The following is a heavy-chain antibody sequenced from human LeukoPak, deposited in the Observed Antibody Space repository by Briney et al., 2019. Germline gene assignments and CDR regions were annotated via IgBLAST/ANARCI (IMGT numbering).Heavy chain of an antibody. CDR2: IYYSGST. Sequence: SQTLSLTCTVSGGSISSGDYYWSWIRQPPGKGLEWIGYIYYSGSTYYSPSLKSRVTISVDTSKNQFSLKLSSVTAADTAVYYCARAGEASCSSTSCPVFDYWGQGTLVTVSS. V-gene: IGHV4-30-4*08. D-gene: IGHD2-2*01. CDR3: ARAGEASCSSTSCPVFDY. J-gene: IGHJ4*02. CDR1: GGSISSGDYY.